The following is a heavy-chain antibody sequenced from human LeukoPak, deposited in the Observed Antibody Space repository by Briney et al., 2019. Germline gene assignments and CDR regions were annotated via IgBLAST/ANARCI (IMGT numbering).Heavy chain of an antibody. D-gene: IGHD6-13*01. CDR1: GFTFSSYA. Sequence: GGSLRLSCAASGFTFSSYAMHWVRQAPGKGLEWVAVISYDGSNKYYADSVKGRFTISRDNSKNTLYLQMNSLRAEDTAVYYCAKDDSSSWYGVPFDYWGQGTLVTVSS. CDR2: ISYDGSNK. J-gene: IGHJ4*02. CDR3: AKDDSSSWYGVPFDY. V-gene: IGHV3-30-3*01.